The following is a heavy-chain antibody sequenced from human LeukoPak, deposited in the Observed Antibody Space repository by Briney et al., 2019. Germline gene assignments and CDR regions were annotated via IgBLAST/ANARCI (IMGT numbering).Heavy chain of an antibody. Sequence: SETLSLTCTVSGFSISSSSYYWGWLRQPPGKGLEWIGSIYYSGSTYYNPSLKSRVTISVDTSKNQFSLKLNSVTAADTAVYYCAKHSNWNAGVDWFDPWGQGTLVTVSS. CDR1: GFSISSSSYY. CDR3: AKHSNWNAGVDWFDP. CDR2: IYYSGST. D-gene: IGHD1-20*01. J-gene: IGHJ5*02. V-gene: IGHV4-39*01.